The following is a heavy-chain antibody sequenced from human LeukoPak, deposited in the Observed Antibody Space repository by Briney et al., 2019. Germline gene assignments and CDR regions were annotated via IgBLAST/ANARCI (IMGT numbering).Heavy chain of an antibody. Sequence: PSETLSLTCTVSGGSISSSSYYWGWIRQPPGKGLEWIGSIYYSGSTYYNPSLKSRVTISVDTSKSQFSLKLSSVTAADTAVYYCARLHLAAVDYWGQGTLVTVSS. CDR1: GGSISSSSYY. J-gene: IGHJ4*02. CDR3: ARLHLAAVDY. D-gene: IGHD6-13*01. CDR2: IYYSGST. V-gene: IGHV4-39*01.